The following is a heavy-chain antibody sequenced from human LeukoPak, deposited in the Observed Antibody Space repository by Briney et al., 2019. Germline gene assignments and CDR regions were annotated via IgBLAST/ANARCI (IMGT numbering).Heavy chain of an antibody. CDR3: AAGYSSGWYVRYFDY. V-gene: IGHV3-23*01. Sequence: PGASLRLSCAASGFTLSSYAMSWVRQAPGKGLEWVSAISGSGGSTYYADSVKGRFTISRDNSKNTLYLQMNSLRAEDTAVYYCAAGYSSGWYVRYFDYWGQGTLVTVSS. D-gene: IGHD6-19*01. CDR1: GFTLSSYA. J-gene: IGHJ4*02. CDR2: ISGSGGST.